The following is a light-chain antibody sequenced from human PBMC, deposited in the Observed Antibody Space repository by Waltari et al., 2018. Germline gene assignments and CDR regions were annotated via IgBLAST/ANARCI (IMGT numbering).Light chain of an antibody. CDR2: RNT. V-gene: IGLV1-47*01. CDR3: AAWDDSLRAWV. CDR1: NSNIGSNY. J-gene: IGLJ3*02. Sequence: QSVLLQPPSASETPGQRVTIPCPGSNSNIGSNYVGWYQHLPGTAPELLIYRNTQRPSGVPDRFSGSKSDTSASLAISGLRSEDEADYYCAAWDDSLRAWVFGGGTKLTVL.